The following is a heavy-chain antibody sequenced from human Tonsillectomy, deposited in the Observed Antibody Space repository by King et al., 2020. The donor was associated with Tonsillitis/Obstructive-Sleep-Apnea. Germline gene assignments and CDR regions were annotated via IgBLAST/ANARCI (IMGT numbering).Heavy chain of an antibody. CDR2: INSDGSST. Sequence: EVQLVESGGGLVQPGGSLRLSCAASGFTFSSYWMHWVRQAPGKGLVWVSRINSDGSSTRYADSVKGRFTISRDNAKNTLYLQMNSLRAEDTAVYYCAREVDIVVVPPAQNEYYYGMDVWGQGTTVTVSS. CDR1: GFTFSSYW. V-gene: IGHV3-74*01. J-gene: IGHJ6*02. D-gene: IGHD2-2*01. CDR3: AREVDIVVVPPAQNEYYYGMDV.